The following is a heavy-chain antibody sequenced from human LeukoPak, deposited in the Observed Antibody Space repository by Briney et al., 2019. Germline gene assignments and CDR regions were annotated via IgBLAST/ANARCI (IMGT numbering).Heavy chain of an antibody. D-gene: IGHD2-15*01. Sequence: SETLSLTCTVSGGSMSGYYWSWIRQPPGKGLEWIGFIYTFGSTKYNPSLKSRVTISGDMSRRQFSLKLTSVTAADTAVYFCARQGGYCSASRCPGGFHYMDVWGQGTLVTVSS. CDR1: GGSMSGYY. CDR3: ARQGGYCSASRCPGGFHYMDV. V-gene: IGHV4-4*09. J-gene: IGHJ4*02. CDR2: IYTFGST.